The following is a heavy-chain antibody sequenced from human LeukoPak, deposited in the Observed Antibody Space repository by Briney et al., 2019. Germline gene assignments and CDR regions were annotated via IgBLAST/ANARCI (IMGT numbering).Heavy chain of an antibody. CDR2: IYTSGST. D-gene: IGHD6-13*01. V-gene: IGHV4-61*02. J-gene: IGHJ4*02. Sequence: SETLSLTCTVSGGSISSGSYYWSWIRQPAGKGLEWIGRIYTSGSTNYNPSLKSRVTISVDTSKNQFSLKLSSVTAADTAVYYCVRGSSSWGVDYWGQGTLVTVSS. CDR3: VRGSSSWGVDY. CDR1: GGSISSGSYY.